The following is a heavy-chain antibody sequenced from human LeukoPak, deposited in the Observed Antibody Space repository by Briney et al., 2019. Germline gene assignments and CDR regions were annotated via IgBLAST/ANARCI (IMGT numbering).Heavy chain of an antibody. V-gene: IGHV4-34*01. Sequence: SETLSLTCAVYGGSFSGYYWSWIRQPPGKGLNWIGEINHSGSTNYNPSLKSRVTISVDTSKDQFSLKLSSVTAADTAVYYCARVGVTVTAEYYYYYGMDVWGQGTTVTVSS. D-gene: IGHD2-21*02. CDR1: GGSFSGYY. CDR2: INHSGST. J-gene: IGHJ6*02. CDR3: ARVGVTVTAEYYYYYGMDV.